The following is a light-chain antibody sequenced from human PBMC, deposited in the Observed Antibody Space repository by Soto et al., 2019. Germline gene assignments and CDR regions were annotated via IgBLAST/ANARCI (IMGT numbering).Light chain of an antibody. V-gene: IGKV3-11*01. Sequence: EIVLTQAPATLSLSPGERGTLSCRASQSVSSYLAWYQQKPGQAPRLLIYDASNTATGIPARFSGSGSGTDFTLTISSLEPEDFAVYYCQQRSNWTLTFGGGTNVEIK. CDR2: DAS. CDR1: QSVSSY. J-gene: IGKJ4*01. CDR3: QQRSNWTLT.